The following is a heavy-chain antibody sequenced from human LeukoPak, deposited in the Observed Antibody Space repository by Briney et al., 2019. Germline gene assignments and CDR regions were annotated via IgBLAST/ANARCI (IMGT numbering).Heavy chain of an antibody. CDR1: GYTFTTYA. CDR3: AREKFDNWNEPSPTYYYYYMDV. CDR2: INTNTGNP. V-gene: IGHV7-4-1*02. J-gene: IGHJ6*03. D-gene: IGHD1-20*01. Sequence: ASVKVSCKASGYTFTTYAMNWVRQAPGQGLEWMGWINTNTGNPAYAQGFTGRFVFSLDTSVSTAYLQISSLKAEDTAVYYCAREKFDNWNEPSPTYYYYYMDVWGKGTTVTVSS.